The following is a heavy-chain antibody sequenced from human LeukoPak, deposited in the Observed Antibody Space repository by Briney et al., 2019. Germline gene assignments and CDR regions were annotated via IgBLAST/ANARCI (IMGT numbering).Heavy chain of an antibody. CDR3: ARTYYYDSSGYLNWFDP. V-gene: IGHV1-8*01. J-gene: IGHJ5*02. Sequence: ASVKVSCKASGYTFTSYDINWVRQATGQGLEWMGWMNPNSGNTGYAQKFQGRVTMTRNTSISTAYMELSSLRSEDTAVYYCARTYYYDSSGYLNWFDPWGQGTLVTVSS. CDR1: GYTFTSYD. D-gene: IGHD3-22*01. CDR2: MNPNSGNT.